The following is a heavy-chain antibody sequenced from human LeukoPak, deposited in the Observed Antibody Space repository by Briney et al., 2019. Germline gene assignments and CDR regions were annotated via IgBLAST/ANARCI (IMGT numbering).Heavy chain of an antibody. CDR2: IYHSGST. Sequence: SETLSLTCAVSGGSISSSNWWSWVRQPPGKGLELIGEIYHSGSTNYNPSLKSRVTISVDKSKNQFSLKLSSVTAADTAVYYCARDRVLAASPYGMDVWGQGTTVTVSS. D-gene: IGHD6-6*01. V-gene: IGHV4-4*02. CDR3: ARDRVLAASPYGMDV. J-gene: IGHJ6*02. CDR1: GGSISSSNW.